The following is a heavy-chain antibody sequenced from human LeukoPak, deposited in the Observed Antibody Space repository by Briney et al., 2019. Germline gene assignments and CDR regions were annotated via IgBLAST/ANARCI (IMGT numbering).Heavy chain of an antibody. Sequence: GGSLRLSCAASGFTFSSYWMSWVRQAPGKGLEWVSAISGSGGSTYYADSVKGRFTISRDNSKNTLYLQMNSLRAEDTAVYYCAKDYYGSGSYYTTSAFDIWGQGTMVTVSS. J-gene: IGHJ3*02. CDR2: ISGSGGST. D-gene: IGHD3-10*01. V-gene: IGHV3-23*01. CDR1: GFTFSSYW. CDR3: AKDYYGSGSYYTTSAFDI.